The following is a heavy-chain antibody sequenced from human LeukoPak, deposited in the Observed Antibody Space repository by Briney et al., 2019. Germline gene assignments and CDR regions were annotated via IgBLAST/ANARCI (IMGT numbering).Heavy chain of an antibody. CDR1: GFTFSSYE. CDR2: ISSSGSTI. V-gene: IGHV3-48*03. J-gene: IGHJ4*02. D-gene: IGHD3-3*01. CDR3: ARAKTSSYYDFFYYFDY. Sequence: GGSLRLSCAASGFTFSSYEMNWVRQAPGKGLEWVSYISSSGSTIYYADSVKGRFTISRDNAKNSLYLQMNSLRAEDTAVYYCARAKTSSYYDFFYYFDYWGQGTLVTVSS.